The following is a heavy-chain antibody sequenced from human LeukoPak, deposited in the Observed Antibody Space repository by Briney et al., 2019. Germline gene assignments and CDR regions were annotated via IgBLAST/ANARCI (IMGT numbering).Heavy chain of an antibody. D-gene: IGHD4-17*01. Sequence: GGSLRLSCAVSGFSLSTYWMSWLRQAQGKGLEWVANIKQDGSEKYYVDSVKGRFTISRDNSKSTLYLQMNSLRAEDTAVYYCARAGGDYGDYVPLDYWGQGTLVTVSS. CDR3: ARAGGDYGDYVPLDY. CDR2: IKQDGSEK. CDR1: GFSLSTYW. J-gene: IGHJ4*02. V-gene: IGHV3-7*01.